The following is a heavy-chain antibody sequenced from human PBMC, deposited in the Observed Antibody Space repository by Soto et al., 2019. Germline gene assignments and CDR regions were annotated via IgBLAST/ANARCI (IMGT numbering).Heavy chain of an antibody. CDR3: AKVQPQQWLVGGDYYYYYGMDV. V-gene: IGHV3-23*01. D-gene: IGHD6-19*01. Sequence: SGGSLRLSCAASGFTFSSYAMSWVRQAPGKGLEWVSAISGSGGSTYYADSVKGRFTISRDNSKNTLYLQMNSLRAEDTAVYYCAKVQPQQWLVGGDYYYYYGMDVWGQGTTVTVSS. CDR1: GFTFSSYA. J-gene: IGHJ6*02. CDR2: ISGSGGST.